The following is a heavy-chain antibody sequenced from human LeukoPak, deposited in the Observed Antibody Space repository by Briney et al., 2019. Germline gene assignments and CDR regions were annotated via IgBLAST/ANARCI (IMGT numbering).Heavy chain of an antibody. CDR3: ARLYNYRHFDY. J-gene: IGHJ4*02. V-gene: IGHV4-34*01. Sequence: GSLRLSCAASGFTFSSYAMSWVRQAPGKGLEWIGEINHSGSTNYNPSLKSRVTISVDMSKNQFSLKLNSVTAADTAVYYCARLYNYRHFDYWGQGTLVTVSS. D-gene: IGHD5-18*01. CDR1: GFTFSSYA. CDR2: INHSGST.